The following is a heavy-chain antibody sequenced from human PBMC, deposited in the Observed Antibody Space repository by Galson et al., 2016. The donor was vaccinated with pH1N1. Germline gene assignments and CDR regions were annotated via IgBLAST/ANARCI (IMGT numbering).Heavy chain of an antibody. CDR1: GFTFSSYS. Sequence: SLRLSCAASGFTFSSYSMNWVRQAPGKGLEWVSSISGGSTYIYYADSVKGRFTISRDTAKNSLYLQMNSLRAEDTAVYYCARTYYDFWSGYSHVIGEDCYSMDVWGHGTTVTVSS. CDR3: ARTYYDFWSGYSHVIGEDCYSMDV. J-gene: IGHJ6*02. CDR2: ISGGSTYI. V-gene: IGHV3-21*01. D-gene: IGHD3-3*01.